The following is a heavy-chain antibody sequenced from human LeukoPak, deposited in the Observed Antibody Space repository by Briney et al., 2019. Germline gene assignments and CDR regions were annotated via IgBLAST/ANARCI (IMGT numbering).Heavy chain of an antibody. CDR2: INPSGSSS. J-gene: IGHJ5*02. CDR1: GYTFSSDY. D-gene: IGHD3-22*01. Sequence: ASVKVSCKSSGYTFSSDYIHWVRQAPGQGLEWLGIINPSGSSSSYAQNFQGRVSMTRDTSTSTVYMELSSLRSQDTAVYYCARDGPNSSGYKNWFDPWGQGTLVTVSS. V-gene: IGHV1-46*01. CDR3: ARDGPNSSGYKNWFDP.